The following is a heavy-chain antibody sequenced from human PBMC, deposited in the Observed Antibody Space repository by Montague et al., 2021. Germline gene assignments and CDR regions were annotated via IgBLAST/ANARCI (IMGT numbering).Heavy chain of an antibody. D-gene: IGHD3-10*01. CDR2: MFYGGAS. CDR1: SGSIFHAH. CDR3: AKQDYFVSGTSYKGFDP. J-gene: IGHJ5*02. V-gene: IGHV4-59*08. Sequence: SETLSLTCTVSSGSIFHAHWSWVQQPPGKGPEWLGSMFYGGASSNNPSLKSRVTMSIDTSTNQFSLKLSFVTAADTAVYYCAKQDYFVSGTSYKGFDPWGQGILVTVSS.